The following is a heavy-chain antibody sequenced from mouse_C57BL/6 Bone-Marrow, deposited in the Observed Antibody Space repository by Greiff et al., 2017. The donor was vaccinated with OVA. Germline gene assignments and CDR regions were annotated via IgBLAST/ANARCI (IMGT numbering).Heavy chain of an antibody. CDR1: GFNIKDDY. D-gene: IGHD1-1*01. CDR2: IDPENGDT. J-gene: IGHJ2*01. CDR3: TTSITTVVGY. Sequence: EVQWVESGAELVRPGASVKLSCTASGFNIKDDYMHWVKQRPEQGLEWIGWIDPENGDTEYASKFQGKATITADTSSNTAYLQLSSLTSEDTAVYYCTTSITTVVGYWGQGTTLTVSS. V-gene: IGHV14-4*01.